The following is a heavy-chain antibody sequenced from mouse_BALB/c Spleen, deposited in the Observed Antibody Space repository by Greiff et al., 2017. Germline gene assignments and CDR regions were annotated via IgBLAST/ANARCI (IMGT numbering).Heavy chain of an antibody. CDR2: IDPANGNT. Sequence: EVKLVESGAELVKPGASVKLSCTASGFNIKDTYMHWVKQRPEQGLEWIGRIDPANGNTKYDPKFQGKATITADTSSNTAYLQLSSLTSEDTAVYYCARRLRTTAEYFDVWGAGTTVTVSS. J-gene: IGHJ1*01. D-gene: IGHD1-2*01. CDR3: ARRLRTTAEYFDV. V-gene: IGHV14-3*02. CDR1: GFNIKDTY.